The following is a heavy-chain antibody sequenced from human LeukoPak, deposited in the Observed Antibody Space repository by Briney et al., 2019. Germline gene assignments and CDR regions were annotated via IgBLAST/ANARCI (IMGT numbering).Heavy chain of an antibody. CDR3: ARVEYYYDSSGYYYFNWFDP. CDR1: GGTFSSYA. CDR2: IIPIFGTA. D-gene: IGHD3-22*01. Sequence: ASVKVSCKASGGTFSSYAISWVRQAPGQGLEWMGGIIPIFGTANYAQKFQGRVTITADESTSTAYMELSSLRSEDTAVYYCARVEYYYDSSGYYYFNWFDPWGQGTLVTVSS. V-gene: IGHV1-69*01. J-gene: IGHJ5*02.